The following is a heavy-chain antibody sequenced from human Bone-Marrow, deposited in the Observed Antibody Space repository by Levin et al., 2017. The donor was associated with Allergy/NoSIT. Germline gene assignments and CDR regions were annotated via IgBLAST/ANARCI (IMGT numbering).Heavy chain of an antibody. Sequence: GGSLRLSCSASGFTFSSYDMNWVRQAPGKGLEWVSYISRPSSTIYYADSVKGRFTISRDNAKNSLYLQMNRLRDEDTAVYVCARDTGDYAEYGPVYYFYGLDVWGQGTTVTVSS. CDR3: ARDTGDYAEYGPVYYFYGLDV. CDR2: ISRPSSTI. V-gene: IGHV3-48*02. D-gene: IGHD3-16*01. CDR1: GFTFSSYD. J-gene: IGHJ6*02.